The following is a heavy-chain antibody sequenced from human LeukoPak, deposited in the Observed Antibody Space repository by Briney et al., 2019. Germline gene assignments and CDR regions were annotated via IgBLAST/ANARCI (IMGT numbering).Heavy chain of an antibody. CDR2: IIPIFGTA. Sequence: SVKVSCKASGYTFTSYGISWVRQAPGQGLEWMGGIIPIFGTANHAQKFQGRVTITADKSTSTAYMELSSLRSEDTAVYYCARDLRGEYYDSSGSIGYWGQGTLVTVSS. J-gene: IGHJ4*02. V-gene: IGHV1-69*06. D-gene: IGHD3-22*01. CDR3: ARDLRGEYYDSSGSIGY. CDR1: GYTFTSYG.